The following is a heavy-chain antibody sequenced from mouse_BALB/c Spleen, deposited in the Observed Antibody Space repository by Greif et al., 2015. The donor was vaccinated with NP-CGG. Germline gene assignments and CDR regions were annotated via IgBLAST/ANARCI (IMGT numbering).Heavy chain of an antibody. CDR1: GYTFTDYE. D-gene: IGHD1-1*02. CDR3: TSGNYFDY. J-gene: IGHJ2*01. V-gene: IGHV1-15*01. CDR2: IDPETGGT. Sequence: VKLMESGAELVRPGASVTLSCKASGYTFTDYEMHWVKQTPVHGLEWIGAIDPETGGTAYNQKFKGKATLTADKSSSTAYMELRSLTSEDSAVYYCTSGNYFDYWGQGTILTVSS.